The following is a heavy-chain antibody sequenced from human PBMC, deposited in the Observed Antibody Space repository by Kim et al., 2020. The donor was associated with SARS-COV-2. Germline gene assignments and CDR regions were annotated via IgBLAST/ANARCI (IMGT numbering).Heavy chain of an antibody. CDR1: GFTFSSYG. J-gene: IGHJ4*02. D-gene: IGHD6-19*01. V-gene: IGHV3-30*18. CDR3: AKSESGWKDSSLDY. CDR2: ISYDGSNK. Sequence: GGSLRLSCAASGFTFSSYGMHWVRQAPGKGLEWVAVISYDGSNKYYADSVKGRFTISRDNSKNTLYLQMNSLRAEDTAVYYCAKSESGWKDSSLDYWGQGTLVTVSS.